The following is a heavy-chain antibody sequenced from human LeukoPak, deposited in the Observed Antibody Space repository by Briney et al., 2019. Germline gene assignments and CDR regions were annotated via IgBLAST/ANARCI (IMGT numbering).Heavy chain of an antibody. Sequence: GGPLRLSCAASGFTFTSYAMHWVRQAPGKGLEWVALISYDGSNKYYTDSVKGRFTISRDNSKNTLYLQMNSLRSEDTAVYYCARPYIAGGYYFDCWGQGTLVTVSS. CDR1: GFTFTSYA. V-gene: IGHV3-30*04. D-gene: IGHD6-13*01. J-gene: IGHJ4*02. CDR3: ARPYIAGGYYFDC. CDR2: ISYDGSNK.